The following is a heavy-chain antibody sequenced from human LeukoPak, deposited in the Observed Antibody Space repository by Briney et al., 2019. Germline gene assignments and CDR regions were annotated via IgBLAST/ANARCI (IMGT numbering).Heavy chain of an antibody. D-gene: IGHD6-13*01. CDR2: ISGSGGST. Sequence: GGSLRLSCTASTFTFSSYAMSWVRQAPGKGLEWVSAISGSGGSTYYADSVKGRFTISRDNSKNTLYLQMNSLRAEDTAVYYCAKQYSSSSGVFDYWGQGTLVTVSS. CDR3: AKQYSSSSGVFDY. V-gene: IGHV3-23*01. CDR1: TFTFSSYA. J-gene: IGHJ4*02.